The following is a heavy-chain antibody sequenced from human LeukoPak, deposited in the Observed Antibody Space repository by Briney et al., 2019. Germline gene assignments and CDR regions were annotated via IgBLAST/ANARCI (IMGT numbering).Heavy chain of an antibody. CDR1: GFTSSSYG. D-gene: IGHD5-24*01. CDR2: ISVDGSNE. CDR3: ARDGYNYYYGMDV. J-gene: IGHJ6*02. V-gene: IGHV3-30*03. Sequence: PGGSLRLSCAASGFTSSSYGMHWVRQAPGKGLEWVAVISVDGSNEYYADSVKGRFTISRDNSKNTLYLQMNSLRAEDTAVYYCARDGYNYYYGMDVWGQGTTVTVSS.